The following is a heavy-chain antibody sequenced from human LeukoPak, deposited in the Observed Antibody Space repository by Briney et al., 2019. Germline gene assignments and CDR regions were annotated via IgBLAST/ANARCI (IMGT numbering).Heavy chain of an antibody. J-gene: IGHJ4*02. CDR2: IYPGDSDT. Sequence: GESLKISCKGSGYSFTSYWIGWVRQMPGKGLEWMGIIYPGDSDTRYSPSFQGQVTISADKSISTAYLQWSSLKASDTALYYCARPRVATTTMYYFDYWGQGTLVTVPS. CDR3: ARPRVATTTMYYFDY. D-gene: IGHD5-12*01. CDR1: GYSFTSYW. V-gene: IGHV5-51*01.